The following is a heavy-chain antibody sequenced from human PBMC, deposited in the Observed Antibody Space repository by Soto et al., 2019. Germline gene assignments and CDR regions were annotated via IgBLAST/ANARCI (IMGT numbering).Heavy chain of an antibody. Sequence: PSETLSLTCTVSGGSISSSSYYWGWIRQPPGKGLEWIGSIYYSGSTYYNPSLKSRVTISVDTSKNQFSLKLSSVTAADTAVYYCARASGYFHDAFDIWGQGTMVTVS. V-gene: IGHV4-39*01. CDR3: ARASGYFHDAFDI. J-gene: IGHJ3*02. D-gene: IGHD3-3*01. CDR2: IYYSGST. CDR1: GGSISSSSYY.